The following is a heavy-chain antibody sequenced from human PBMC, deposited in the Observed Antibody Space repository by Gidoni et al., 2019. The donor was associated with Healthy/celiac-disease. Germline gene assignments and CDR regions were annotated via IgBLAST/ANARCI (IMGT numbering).Heavy chain of an antibody. Sequence: VQLVESGCGVVLPWSALCLSLSPPGLPFPSYGMRWVRQAPGQGLEWVAVIRYDGSNKYYADSVKGRFTISRDNSKNTLYLQMNSLRAEDTAVYYCARDLGDYVYYYCGMDVWGQGTTVTVSS. J-gene: IGHJ6*02. D-gene: IGHD4-17*01. V-gene: IGHV3-33*01. CDR1: GLPFPSYG. CDR3: ARDLGDYVYYYCGMDV. CDR2: IRYDGSNK.